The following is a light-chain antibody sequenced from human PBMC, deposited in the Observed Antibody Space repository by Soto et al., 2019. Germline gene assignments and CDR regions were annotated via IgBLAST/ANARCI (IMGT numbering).Light chain of an antibody. V-gene: IGLV2-14*01. CDR1: SSDVGGYNY. CDR2: DVS. J-gene: IGLJ2*01. CDR3: SSFTSSTTPV. Sequence: SALTQPASVSGSPGQSITISCTGTSSDVGGYNYVSWYQQHPGKAPKLMIYDVSNRPSGVSNRFSGSKSGNTASLTISGLQAEDEADYYCSSFTSSTTPVFGGGTKSPS.